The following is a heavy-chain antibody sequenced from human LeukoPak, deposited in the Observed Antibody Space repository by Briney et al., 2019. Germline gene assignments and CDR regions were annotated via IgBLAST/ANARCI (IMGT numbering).Heavy chain of an antibody. V-gene: IGHV3-23*01. CDR1: GFTFSNSA. Sequence: PGGSLRLSCAASGFTFSNSAMSWVRQAPGKGLEWVSTLSGSGITTYYADSVKGRFTISRDNSKNTLYLQMNGLRAEDTAVYYCAKGIYSSGWSYFDYWGQGTLVTVPS. CDR3: AKGIYSSGWSYFDY. D-gene: IGHD6-19*01. CDR2: LSGSGITT. J-gene: IGHJ4*02.